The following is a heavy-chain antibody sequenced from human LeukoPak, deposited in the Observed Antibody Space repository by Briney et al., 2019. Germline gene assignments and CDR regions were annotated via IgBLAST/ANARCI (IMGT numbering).Heavy chain of an antibody. V-gene: IGHV3-30*02. CDR1: GFTFSSYG. D-gene: IGHD3-3*01. J-gene: IGHJ4*02. CDR3: AKGRDDFWSGYYSFDY. Sequence: GGSLRLPCAASGFTFSSYGMHWVRQAPGKGLEWVAFILYDGSNKYYADSVKGRFTISRDNSKNTLYLQMNSLRAEDTAVYYCAKGRDDFWSGYYSFDYWGQGTLVTVSS. CDR2: ILYDGSNK.